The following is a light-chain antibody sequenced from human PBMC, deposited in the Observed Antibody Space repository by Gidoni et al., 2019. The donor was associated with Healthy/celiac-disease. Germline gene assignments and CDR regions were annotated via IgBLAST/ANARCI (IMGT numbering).Light chain of an antibody. V-gene: IGKV1-33*01. CDR3: QQYDNLPYT. CDR1: QDISNY. J-gene: IGKJ2*01. CDR2: DAS. Sequence: DIQMTQSPSSLSASVGDRVTITCQASQDISNYLNLYQQKPGKAPKLLIYDASNLETGVHSRFSGSGSGTDFTFTISSLQPEDIATYYCQQYDNLPYTFGQGTKLEIK.